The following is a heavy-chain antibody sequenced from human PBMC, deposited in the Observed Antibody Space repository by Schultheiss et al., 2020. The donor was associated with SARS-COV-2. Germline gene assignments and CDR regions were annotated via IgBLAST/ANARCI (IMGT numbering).Heavy chain of an antibody. V-gene: IGHV3-48*04. CDR3: ARPARVGPVAGTPHLDY. Sequence: GGSLRLSCAASGFTFSSYAMSWVRQAPGKGLEWVSYISSSGSTIYYADSVKGRFTISRDNAKNSLYLQMNSLRAEDTAVYYCARPARVGPVAGTPHLDYWGQGTLVTVSS. J-gene: IGHJ4*02. CDR2: ISSSGSTI. D-gene: IGHD6-19*01. CDR1: GFTFSSYA.